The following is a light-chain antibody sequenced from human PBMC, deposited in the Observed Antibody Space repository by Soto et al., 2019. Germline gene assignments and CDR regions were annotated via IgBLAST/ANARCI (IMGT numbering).Light chain of an antibody. V-gene: IGKV3-15*01. J-gene: IGKJ1*01. CDR1: QSVSSN. CDR2: GAS. Sequence: EIVMTQSPATLSVSPGERATLSCRASQSVSSNLAWYQQKPGQAPRLLIYGASTRATGIPARFSGSVSGTEFTLTISSLQSEDFAVYYCQQYNNWRTFGQGTKVDIK. CDR3: QQYNNWRT.